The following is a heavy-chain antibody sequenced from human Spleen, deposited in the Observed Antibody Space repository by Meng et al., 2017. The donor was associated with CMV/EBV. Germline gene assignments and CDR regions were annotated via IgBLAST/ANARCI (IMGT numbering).Heavy chain of an antibody. CDR2: ISTNADST. CDR1: GFTFSSYA. J-gene: IGHJ6*02. CDR3: ARGGCSSTSCSTYSYYGMDV. Sequence: GESLKISCAASGFTFSSYAMHWLRQAPGKGLEYVSAISTNADSTLYADSVKGRFTISRDNSKNTVYLQMDSLRAGDTAVYYCARGGCSSTSCSTYSYYGMDVWGQGTTVTVSS. D-gene: IGHD2-2*02. V-gene: IGHV3-64*02.